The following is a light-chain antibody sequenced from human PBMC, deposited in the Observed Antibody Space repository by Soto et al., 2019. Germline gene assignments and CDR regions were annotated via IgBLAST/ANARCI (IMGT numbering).Light chain of an antibody. J-gene: IGKJ4*01. CDR2: GVS. CDR3: QQRSNWPYLT. V-gene: IGKV3-11*01. CDR1: QSVGDTF. Sequence: EIVLTQSPGTLSLSPGEKATLSCRASQSVGDTFLSWYQQKPGLAPRLLIYGVSNRAYGVPARFRGSGSGTNFTLTIASLEPDDFAVYYCQQRSNWPYLTFGGGTRV.